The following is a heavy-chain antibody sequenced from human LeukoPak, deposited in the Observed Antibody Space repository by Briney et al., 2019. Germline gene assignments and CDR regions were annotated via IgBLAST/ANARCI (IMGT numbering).Heavy chain of an antibody. CDR3: ALDQGDYVPRT. J-gene: IGHJ4*02. V-gene: IGHV3-73*01. CDR2: IKGKAHNYAT. D-gene: IGHD4-17*01. CDR1: GFTFSGSA. Sequence: QSGGSLRLSCAASGFTFSGSAVHWVRQASGKGLEWVGRIKGKAHNYATAYAASVKGRFTISRDDSKNTAYLQMNSLKTDDTAMYYCALDQGDYVPRTWGQGILVTVSS.